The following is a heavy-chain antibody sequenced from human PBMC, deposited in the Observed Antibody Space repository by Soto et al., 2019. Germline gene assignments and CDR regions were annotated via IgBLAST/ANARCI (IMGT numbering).Heavy chain of an antibody. CDR2: INHSGST. CDR1: GGSFSGYY. CDR3: ARGKWAAAGRWFDP. Sequence: QVQLQQWGAGLLKPSETLSLTCAVSGGSFSGYYWSWIRQPPGKGLEWIGEINHSGSTNYNPSLKSRVTISVDTSKNQFSLKLSSVTAADTAVYYCARGKWAAAGRWFDPWGQGTLVTVSS. D-gene: IGHD6-13*01. J-gene: IGHJ5*02. V-gene: IGHV4-34*01.